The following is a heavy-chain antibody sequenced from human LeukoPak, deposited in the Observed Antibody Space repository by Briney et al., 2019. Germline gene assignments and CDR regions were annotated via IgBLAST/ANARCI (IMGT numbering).Heavy chain of an antibody. CDR1: GFTFSSYA. J-gene: IGHJ5*02. Sequence: GGSLRLSCAASGFTFSSYAMHWVRQAPGKGLEWVANIKQDGSEKYYVDSVKGRFTISRDNAKNTLNLQMNSLRAEDTAVYYCARDLGQYYDTSDNWFDPWGQGTLVTVSS. V-gene: IGHV3-7*01. D-gene: IGHD3-22*01. CDR3: ARDLGQYYDTSDNWFDP. CDR2: IKQDGSEK.